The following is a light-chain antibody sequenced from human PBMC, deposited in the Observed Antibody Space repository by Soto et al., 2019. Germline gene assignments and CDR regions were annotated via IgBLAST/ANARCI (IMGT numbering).Light chain of an antibody. Sequence: QPVLTQPPSVSGAPGQRVTISCAGSTSNIGTQYDVNWYRQAPGMAPQLLIFGSTARPSGVPDRISGSKSGISASLVITCLQAEDESTYFCQCYDSSLSGSVFGGGTKLT. CDR1: TSNIGTQYD. V-gene: IGLV1-40*01. J-gene: IGLJ3*02. CDR2: GST. CDR3: QCYDSSLSGSV.